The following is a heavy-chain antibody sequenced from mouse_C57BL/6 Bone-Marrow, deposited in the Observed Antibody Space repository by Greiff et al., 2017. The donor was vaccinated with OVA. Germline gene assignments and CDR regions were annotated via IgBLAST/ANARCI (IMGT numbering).Heavy chain of an antibody. CDR2: IDPSDSYT. J-gene: IGHJ4*01. Sequence: QVQLKQSGAELVKPGASVKLSCKASGYTFTSYWMQWVKQRPGQGLEWIGEIDPSDSYTNYNQKFKGKATLTVDTSSSTAYMQLSSLTSEDSAVYYCARGDDGTTWGAMDYWGQGTSVTVSS. CDR1: GYTFTSYW. CDR3: ARGDDGTTWGAMDY. D-gene: IGHD2-3*01. V-gene: IGHV1-50*01.